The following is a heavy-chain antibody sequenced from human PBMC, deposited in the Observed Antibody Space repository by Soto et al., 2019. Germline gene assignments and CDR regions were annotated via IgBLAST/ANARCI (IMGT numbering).Heavy chain of an antibody. CDR3: ARGVVVAAKIDF. J-gene: IGHJ4*02. Sequence: EVQLVASGGGLVQPGRSLRLSCAASGFTIDDYAMHWVRQPPGKGLEWVSGISWDSDRIAYADSVKGRFTISRDNAKNSLYLQMNSLRAEDTALYYCARGVVVAAKIDFWGQGTLVTVSS. V-gene: IGHV3-9*01. CDR2: ISWDSDRI. CDR1: GFTIDDYA. D-gene: IGHD2-15*01.